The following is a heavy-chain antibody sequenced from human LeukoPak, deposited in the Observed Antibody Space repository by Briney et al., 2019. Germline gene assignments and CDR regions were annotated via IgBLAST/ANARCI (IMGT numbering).Heavy chain of an antibody. J-gene: IGHJ4*02. CDR1: GGSISSYY. CDR3: ARGGDGYNYNFDY. CDR2: IYYSGST. V-gene: IGHV4-59*01. D-gene: IGHD5-24*01. Sequence: SETLSLTCTVSGGSISSYYWSWIRQPPGKGLEWIGYIYYSGSTNYNPSLKSRVTISVDTSKNQFSLTLSSVTAADTAVYYCARGGDGYNYNFDYWGQGTLVTVSS.